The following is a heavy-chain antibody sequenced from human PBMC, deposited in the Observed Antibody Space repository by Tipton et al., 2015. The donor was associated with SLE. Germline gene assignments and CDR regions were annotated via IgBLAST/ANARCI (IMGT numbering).Heavy chain of an antibody. CDR3: IPAGRPGYPYDMDV. Sequence: SLRLSCTTSGLTFRNYAINWVRQAPGKGLEWVGFIRANVYGATSDYAASVRGRFIISRDDSKSIAYLDMSSLKTDDTGVYYCIPAGRPGYPYDMDVWGRGTTVTVSS. CDR1: GLTFRNYA. J-gene: IGHJ6*02. V-gene: IGHV3-49*04. CDR2: IRANVYGATS. D-gene: IGHD6-6*01.